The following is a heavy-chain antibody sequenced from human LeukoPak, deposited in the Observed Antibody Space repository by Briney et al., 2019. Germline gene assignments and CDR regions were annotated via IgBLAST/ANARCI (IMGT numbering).Heavy chain of an antibody. V-gene: IGHV3-30*14. Sequence: GTSLRLSCEASGFPFRDYPMHWVRQTPGRGLQWVAVIADDGTNHYDAEFVKGRFSISRDNSKITMYLHMNSLGPEDTGVYYCVRAQISILSPGDVFDVWGQGTVVTVSS. CDR3: VRAQISILSPGDVFDV. CDR1: GFPFRDYP. CDR2: IADDGTNH. J-gene: IGHJ3*01. D-gene: IGHD3-3*01.